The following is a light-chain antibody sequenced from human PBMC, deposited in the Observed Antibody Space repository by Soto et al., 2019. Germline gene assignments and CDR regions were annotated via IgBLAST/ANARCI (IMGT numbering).Light chain of an antibody. J-gene: IGLJ3*02. CDR3: STYTGNSPLWL. V-gene: IGLV2-14*01. CDR2: EVN. CDR1: SSDFGHYNY. Sequence: QSALTQPASVSGSPGQSITISCTGSSSDFGHYNYVSWYQQNPGKGPKLIIYEVNNRPSGVSDRFSGSRSGNTASLTISGLQAEDEAQYYCSTYTGNSPLWLFGGGTKLTVL.